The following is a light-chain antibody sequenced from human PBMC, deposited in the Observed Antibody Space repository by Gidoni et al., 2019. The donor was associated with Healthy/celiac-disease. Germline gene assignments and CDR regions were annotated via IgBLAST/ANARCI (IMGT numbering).Light chain of an antibody. Sequence: DIVLTQSPATLSLSPGERATLSCRASQSVSSYLAWYQQKPGQAPRLLIYDASNRATGIQARFSGSGSGKDLTLTISSLEPEDFAVYYCQQRSNWPQKFGQGTKVEIK. CDR1: QSVSSY. CDR3: QQRSNWPQK. J-gene: IGKJ1*01. CDR2: DAS. V-gene: IGKV3-11*01.